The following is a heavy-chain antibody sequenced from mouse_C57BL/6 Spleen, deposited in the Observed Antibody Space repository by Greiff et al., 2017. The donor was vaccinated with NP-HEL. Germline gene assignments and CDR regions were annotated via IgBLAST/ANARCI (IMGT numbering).Heavy chain of an antibody. D-gene: IGHD3-2*02. CDR2: IYPRSGNT. J-gene: IGHJ3*01. Sequence: VQLQQSGAELARPGASVKLSCKASGYTFTSYGISWVKQRTGQGLEWIGEIYPRSGNTYYNEKFKGKATLTADKSSSTAYMELRSLTSEDSAVYFCARGGAVSSGSAYWGQGTLVTVSA. CDR1: GYTFTSYG. V-gene: IGHV1-81*01. CDR3: ARGGAVSSGSAY.